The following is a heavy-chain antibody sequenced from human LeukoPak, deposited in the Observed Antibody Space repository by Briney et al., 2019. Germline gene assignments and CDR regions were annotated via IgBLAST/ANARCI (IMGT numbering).Heavy chain of an antibody. CDR1: GYTFTSYG. D-gene: IGHD2-15*01. J-gene: IGHJ4*02. V-gene: IGHV1-18*04. Sequence: ASVKVSCKASGYTFTSYGISWVRQAPGQGLEWMGWISAYNGHTNYAQKLQGRVTMTTDTSTSTAYMELRSLRSDDTAVYYCARVGVVVAATLSPDYWGQGTLVTVSS. CDR3: ARVGVVVAATLSPDY. CDR2: ISAYNGHT.